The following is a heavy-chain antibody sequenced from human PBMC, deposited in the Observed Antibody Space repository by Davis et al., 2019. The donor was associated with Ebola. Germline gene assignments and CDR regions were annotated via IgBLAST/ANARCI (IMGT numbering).Heavy chain of an antibody. D-gene: IGHD3-16*01. CDR1: GYMFNSHW. Sequence: GESLKISCKGSGYMFNSHWIGWVRQMPGKGLEWMGIAYPGDSATRYSPSFQGRVTMSVDRSITTAYLQLSSLKASDTAMYYCARQRGRRAYDIWGQGTMVTVSS. CDR3: ARQRGRRAYDI. J-gene: IGHJ3*02. CDR2: AYPGDSAT. V-gene: IGHV5-51*01.